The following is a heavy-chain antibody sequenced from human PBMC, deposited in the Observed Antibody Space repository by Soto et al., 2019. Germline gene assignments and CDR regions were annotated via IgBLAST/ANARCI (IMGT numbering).Heavy chain of an antibody. CDR3: VKGRGSYEVLYGMDV. D-gene: IGHD3-10*01. CDR2: IDWNDGSR. V-gene: IGHV3-9*01. J-gene: IGHJ6*02. Sequence: EVLLVESGGALVQPGRSLRLSCAASGFIFEDYAMHWVRQAPGKGLEWVCGIDWNDGSRAWAGSLKGRFSIYRDNTDNTLYLRMNSLRTEDTAMYYCVKGRGSYEVLYGMDVWGRGTAVIVSS. CDR1: GFIFEDYA.